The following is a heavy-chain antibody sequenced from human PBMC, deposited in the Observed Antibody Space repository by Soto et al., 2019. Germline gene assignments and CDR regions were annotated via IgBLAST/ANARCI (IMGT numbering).Heavy chain of an antibody. V-gene: IGHV3-53*01. Sequence: VGSLRLSCAASGFNVSSTYMSWVRQTPGKGLEWVSVIYTGGNTIYADSVKGRFTISRDNSKNTLYLQMNSLTAADTAVYYCAKELRIPVSGSYLYYGMDVWGQGTTVTVSS. CDR2: IYTGGNT. J-gene: IGHJ6*02. CDR1: GFNVSSTY. CDR3: AKELRIPVSGSYLYYGMDV. D-gene: IGHD6-13*01.